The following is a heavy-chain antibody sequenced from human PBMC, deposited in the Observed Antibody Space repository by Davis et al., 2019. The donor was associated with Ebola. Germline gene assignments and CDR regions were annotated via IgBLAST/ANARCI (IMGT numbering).Heavy chain of an antibody. CDR3: ARVRVAATTNWFDP. CDR2: INHSGST. J-gene: IGHJ5*02. D-gene: IGHD2-15*01. CDR1: GGSFSGYY. Sequence: GSLRLSCAVYGGSFSGYYWSWIRQPPGKGLEWIGEINHSGSTNYNPSLKSRVTISVDTSKNQFSLKLSSVTAADTAVYYCARVRVAATTNWFDPWGQGTLVTVSS. V-gene: IGHV4-34*01.